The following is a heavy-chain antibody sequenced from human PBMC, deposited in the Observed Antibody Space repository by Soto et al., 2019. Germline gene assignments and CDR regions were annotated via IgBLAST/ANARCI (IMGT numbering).Heavy chain of an antibody. Sequence: SETLSLTCTVSGGSISSGGYYWSWIRQHPGKGLEWIGYIYYSGSTYYNPSLKSRVTISVDTSKNQFSLKLSSVTAADTAVYYCARTSILRFLPYYFDYWGQGTLVTVSS. V-gene: IGHV4-31*02. J-gene: IGHJ4*02. CDR3: ARTSILRFLPYYFDY. CDR2: IYYSGST. D-gene: IGHD3-3*01. CDR1: GGSISSGGYY.